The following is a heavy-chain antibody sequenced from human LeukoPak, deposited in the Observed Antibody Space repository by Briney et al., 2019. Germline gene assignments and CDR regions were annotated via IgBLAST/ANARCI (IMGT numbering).Heavy chain of an antibody. V-gene: IGHV1-2*02. CDR1: GYSFTGYH. CDR3: ARDDGDYATDY. D-gene: IGHD4-17*01. J-gene: IGHJ4*02. Sequence: EASVKVSCKASGYSFTGYHMHWVRQAPGQGLEWMEWINPNSGGTNYAQKFQGRVTMTRDTSIGTAYMELSRLRSDDTAVYYCARDDGDYATDYWGQGTLVTVSS. CDR2: INPNSGGT.